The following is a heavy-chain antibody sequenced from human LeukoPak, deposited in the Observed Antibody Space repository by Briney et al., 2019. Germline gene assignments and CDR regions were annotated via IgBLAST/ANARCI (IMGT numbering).Heavy chain of an antibody. D-gene: IGHD3-22*01. CDR2: ISGDGGST. CDR3: AKDIGQGYYYDSSGYLS. V-gene: IGHV3-43*02. J-gene: IGHJ5*02. Sequence: GGSLRLSCAASGFTFDDYAMHWVRHAPGKGLEWVSLISGDGGSTYYADSVKGRFTISRDNSKNSLYLQMNSLRTEDTALYYCAKDIGQGYYYDSSGYLSWGQGTLVTVSS. CDR1: GFTFDDYA.